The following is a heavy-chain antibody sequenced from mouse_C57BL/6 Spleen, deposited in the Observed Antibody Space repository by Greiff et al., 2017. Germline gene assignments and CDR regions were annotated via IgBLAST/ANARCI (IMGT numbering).Heavy chain of an antibody. Sequence: QVQLQQPGAELVRPGSSVKLSCKASGYTFTSYWMHWVKQRPIQGLEWIGNIDPSDSETHYNQKFKDKATLTVDKSSSTAYMQLSSLTSEDSAVYYCARSSYYGNYDAMTTGVKEPQSPSPQ. J-gene: IGHJ4*01. V-gene: IGHV1-52*01. CDR1: GYTFTSYW. D-gene: IGHD2-10*01. CDR2: IDPSDSET. CDR3: ARSSYYGNYDAMTT.